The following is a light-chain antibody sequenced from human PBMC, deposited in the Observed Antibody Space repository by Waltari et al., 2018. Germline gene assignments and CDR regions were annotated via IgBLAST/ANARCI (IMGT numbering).Light chain of an antibody. CDR1: ASDVGAYDF. J-gene: IGLJ1*01. V-gene: IGLV2-14*01. CDR3: SSYTTSSAPGV. CDR2: EVS. Sequence: QSALTQPASVSGSPGQSITISCSGTASDVGAYDFVSCYQQHPGKAPHLILYEVSNRPSGISNRCSAAKSGNTASLTISGLQAEDEADYYCSSYTTSSAPGVFGTGTRVTVL.